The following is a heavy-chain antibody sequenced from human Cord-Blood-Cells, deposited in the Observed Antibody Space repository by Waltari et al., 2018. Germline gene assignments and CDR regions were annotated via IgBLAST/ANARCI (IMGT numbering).Heavy chain of an antibody. CDR2: INAGNGNT. CDR3: ARAFRGSDFDY. CDR1: GYTFTSYA. V-gene: IGHV1-3*01. J-gene: IGHJ4*02. D-gene: IGHD3-16*01. Sequence: QVQLVQSGAEVKKPGASAKVSCKASGYTFTSYAMHWVRQAPGQRHEWMGWINAGNGNTKYEQKCQGRVTSTRDTSASTAYMELGSLSSEDTAVYYCARAFRGSDFDYWGQGALVTVAS.